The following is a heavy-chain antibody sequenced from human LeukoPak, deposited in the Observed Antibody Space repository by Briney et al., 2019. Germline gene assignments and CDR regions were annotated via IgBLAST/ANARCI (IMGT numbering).Heavy chain of an antibody. CDR3: ARDGYGSGSYYYYGMDV. Sequence: GGSLRLSCAASGFTVSSNYMSWVRQAPGKGLEWVSVICSGGSTYYADSVKGSFTIPRDNSKNTLYLQMNSLRAEDTAVYYCARDGYGSGSYYYYGMDVWGQGTTVTVSS. D-gene: IGHD3-10*01. V-gene: IGHV3-66*01. J-gene: IGHJ6*02. CDR1: GFTVSSNY. CDR2: ICSGGST.